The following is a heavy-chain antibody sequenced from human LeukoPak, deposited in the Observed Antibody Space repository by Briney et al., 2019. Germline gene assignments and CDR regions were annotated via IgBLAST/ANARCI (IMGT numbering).Heavy chain of an antibody. CDR3: ARPGITFYYNYFDY. CDR2: INPNSGGT. V-gene: IGHV1-2*02. CDR1: GYTFTGYY. J-gene: IGHJ4*02. D-gene: IGHD3-10*01. Sequence: GASVKVSCKASGYTFTGYYMHWVRQAPGQGLEWMGWINPNSGGTNYAQKFQGRVTMTRDTSISTAYMELSRLRSDDTAVYYCARPGITFYYNYFDYWGQGTLVTVSS.